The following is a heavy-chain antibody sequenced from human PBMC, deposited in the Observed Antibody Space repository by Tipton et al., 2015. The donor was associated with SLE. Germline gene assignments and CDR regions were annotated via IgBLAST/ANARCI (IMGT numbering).Heavy chain of an antibody. V-gene: IGHV3-48*03. CDR3: ARDGELGSSFYYYMDV. CDR1: GFTFSSYG. D-gene: IGHD3-10*01. CDR2: ISGSGDNTK. J-gene: IGHJ6*03. Sequence: SLRPSCAASGFTFSSYGMSWVRQAPGKGLEWVSGISGSGDNTKYYTDSVKGRFTISRDNAKNSLYLQMNSLRAEDTAVYYCARDGELGSSFYYYMDVWGKGTTVTVSS.